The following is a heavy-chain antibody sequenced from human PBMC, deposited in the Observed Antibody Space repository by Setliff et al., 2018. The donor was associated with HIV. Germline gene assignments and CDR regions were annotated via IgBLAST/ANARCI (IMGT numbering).Heavy chain of an antibody. Sequence: SETLSLTCIVSGGTISSRSYYWGWIRQPPGKGLEWIGNIYYSGTTYYHPSLKSRVTISVDTSKNQFSLKLSSVTAADTAVYHCARIFGDQGYYYGMDVWGQGTTVTVSS. CDR2: IYYSGTT. V-gene: IGHV4-39*07. J-gene: IGHJ6*02. D-gene: IGHD3-3*01. CDR1: GGTISSRSYY. CDR3: ARIFGDQGYYYGMDV.